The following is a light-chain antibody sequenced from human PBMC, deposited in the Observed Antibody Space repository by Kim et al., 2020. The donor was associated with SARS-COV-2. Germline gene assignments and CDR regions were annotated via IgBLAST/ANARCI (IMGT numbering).Light chain of an antibody. V-gene: IGLV3-27*01. CDR2: KDT. Sequence: VSPGQTARSTCSGDVLAKKYARWFQQKPGQALVLVIYKDTERPSGIPERFSGSSSGTTVTLTISGAQVGDEGDYYCYSYSAAGEPLLGGGTQLTVL. J-gene: IGLJ2*01. CDR1: VLAKKY. CDR3: YSYSAAGEPL.